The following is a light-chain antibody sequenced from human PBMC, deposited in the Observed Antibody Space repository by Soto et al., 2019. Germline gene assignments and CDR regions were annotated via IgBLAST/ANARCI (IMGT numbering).Light chain of an antibody. Sequence: QSALTQPASVSGSPGQSITISCTGTSSDVGGYNYVSWYQQHPGKAPKLMIYDVSNRPSGVSNRFSGSKSVNTASLTISGLQAEDEADYYCSSYTSSSTLVVLGGGTKLTVL. CDR3: SSYTSSSTLVV. J-gene: IGLJ2*01. CDR1: SSDVGGYNY. V-gene: IGLV2-14*01. CDR2: DVS.